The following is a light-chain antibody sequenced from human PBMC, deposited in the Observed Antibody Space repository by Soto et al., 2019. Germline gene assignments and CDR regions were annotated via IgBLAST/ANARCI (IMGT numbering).Light chain of an antibody. Sequence: QSALTQPASVSGSPGQSITISCTGTSSDVGGYNYVSWYQQHPGKAPKLMIYDVSNRPSGVSNRFSCSKSGNTASLTISGLQAEVEADYYCSSYTSSSTPPYVFGTGTKVSVL. J-gene: IGLJ1*01. V-gene: IGLV2-14*01. CDR1: SSDVGGYNY. CDR2: DVS. CDR3: SSYTSSSTPPYV.